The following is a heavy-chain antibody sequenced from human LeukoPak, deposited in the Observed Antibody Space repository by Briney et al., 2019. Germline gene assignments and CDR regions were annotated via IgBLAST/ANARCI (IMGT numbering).Heavy chain of an antibody. Sequence: GASVKVSCKASGYTFTSYGISWVRQAPGQGLEWMGWISAYNGNTNYAQKLQGRVTMTTDTSTSTAYMELRSLRSDDTAVYYCARGLYYDSSGYYYFAPSDYWGQGTLVTVSS. CDR2: ISAYNGNT. CDR1: GYTFTSYG. V-gene: IGHV1-18*01. D-gene: IGHD3-22*01. CDR3: ARGLYYDSSGYYYFAPSDY. J-gene: IGHJ4*02.